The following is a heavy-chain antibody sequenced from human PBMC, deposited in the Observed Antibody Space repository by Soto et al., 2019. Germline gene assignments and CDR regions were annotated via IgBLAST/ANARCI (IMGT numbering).Heavy chain of an antibody. V-gene: IGHV4-59*01. CDR2: IYYSGST. CDR1: GGSIRSYY. D-gene: IGHD4-17*01. Sequence: SETLSLTCTVSGGSIRSYYWSWIRQPPGKGLEWIGYIYYSGSTNYNPSLKSRVTISVDTSKNQFSLKLSSVTAADTAVYYCARGWDYGDYSSAFDIWGQGTMVTVSS. J-gene: IGHJ3*02. CDR3: ARGWDYGDYSSAFDI.